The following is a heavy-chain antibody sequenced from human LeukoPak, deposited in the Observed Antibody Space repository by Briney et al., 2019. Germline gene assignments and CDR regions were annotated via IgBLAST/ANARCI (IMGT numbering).Heavy chain of an antibody. D-gene: IGHD3-22*01. V-gene: IGHV3-23*01. Sequence: GGTLRLSCAAPGFTFSSYGMSWVRQAPGKGLEGVSAISGSGGSTYYADSVKGRFTISRDNSKNTLYLQMNSLRAEDTAVYYCAIRRGYFYDSSGPNWGQGTLVTVSS. CDR1: GFTFSSYG. CDR3: AIRRGYFYDSSGPN. CDR2: ISGSGGST. J-gene: IGHJ4*02.